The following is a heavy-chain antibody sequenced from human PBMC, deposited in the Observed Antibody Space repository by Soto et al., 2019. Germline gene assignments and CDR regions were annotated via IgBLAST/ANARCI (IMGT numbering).Heavy chain of an antibody. Sequence: EGQLVESGGGLVQPGRSLRVSCAASGFTFADYAMHWVRQAPGKGREWVSSISWNSGSIEYANSVKGRFTISRDNAKNPLYLPMNSLRADDTALYYCAKDVCGRISCYLDYWGRGTLVSVSS. CDR2: ISWNSGSI. J-gene: IGHJ4*02. D-gene: IGHD2-2*01. V-gene: IGHV3-9*01. CDR1: GFTFADYA. CDR3: AKDVCGRISCYLDY.